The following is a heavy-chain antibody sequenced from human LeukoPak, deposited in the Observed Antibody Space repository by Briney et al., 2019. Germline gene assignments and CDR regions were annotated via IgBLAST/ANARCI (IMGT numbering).Heavy chain of an antibody. V-gene: IGHV1-69*13. J-gene: IGHJ4*02. D-gene: IGHD1-26*01. CDR2: IITIFGTA. CDR1: GYTFTSYG. Sequence: ASVKVSCKASGYTFTSYGISWVRQAPGQGLEWMGGIITIFGTANYAQKFQGRVTITADESTSTAYMELSSLRSENTAVYYCASGPGTPKGIDYWGQGTLVTVSS. CDR3: ASGPGTPKGIDY.